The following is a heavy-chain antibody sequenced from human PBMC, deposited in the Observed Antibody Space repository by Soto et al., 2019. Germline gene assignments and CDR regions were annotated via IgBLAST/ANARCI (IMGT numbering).Heavy chain of an antibody. Sequence: EVQLVESGGGLVQPGGSLRLSCEASGFTFSSYWMSWVRQAPGKGLEWVANIKQDGSEKYYVDSVKGRFTISRDNAKNSLYLQMNSLRAEDTAVYYCAREAVVAARYFDLWGRGTLVTVSS. CDR3: AREAVVAARYFDL. CDR1: GFTFSSYW. J-gene: IGHJ2*01. D-gene: IGHD2-15*01. V-gene: IGHV3-7*01. CDR2: IKQDGSEK.